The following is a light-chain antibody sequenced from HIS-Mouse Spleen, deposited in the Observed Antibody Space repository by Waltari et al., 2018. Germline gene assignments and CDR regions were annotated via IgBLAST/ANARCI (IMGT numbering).Light chain of an antibody. Sequence: QSALTQPRSVSGSPGQSVTISCTGTSSDVGGYNYVSWYQQHPGKAPQLMIYDVSKRPSGVPDRFSGSKFGNTASLTISGLQAEDEADYYCCSYAGSYTGVFGTGTKVTVL. V-gene: IGLV2-11*01. CDR3: CSYAGSYTGV. CDR2: DVS. CDR1: SSDVGGYNY. J-gene: IGLJ1*01.